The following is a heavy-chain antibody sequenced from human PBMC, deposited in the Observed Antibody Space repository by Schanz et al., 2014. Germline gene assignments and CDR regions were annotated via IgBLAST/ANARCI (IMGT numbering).Heavy chain of an antibody. CDR1: GYTFTDYH. V-gene: IGHV1-2*06. CDR3: VRELSGGTFDY. D-gene: IGHD1-1*01. Sequence: QVQLVQSGAEVKKPGASVKVSCKSSGYTFTDYHIHWVRQAPGQGLEYMGRINPNSGGTNFAQKFQGRVTMTRDTSSTTAYMELNSLRSDATAVYYCVRELSGGTFDYWGQGALVTVSS. CDR2: INPNSGGT. J-gene: IGHJ4*02.